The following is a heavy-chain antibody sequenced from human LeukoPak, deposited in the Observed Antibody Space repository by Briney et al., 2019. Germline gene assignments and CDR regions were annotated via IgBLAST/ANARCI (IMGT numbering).Heavy chain of an antibody. CDR3: ARVPTIFGVVITAFDI. V-gene: IGHV4-61*02. Sequence: PSETLSLTCIVSGGSISRGSYYWSWIRQPAGKGLEWMGRIYNSGSTNYNPSLKSRVTISTDMSKNQISLKLSSVTAADTAVYYCARVPTIFGVVITAFDIWGQGTMVTVSS. CDR2: IYNSGST. J-gene: IGHJ3*02. D-gene: IGHD3-3*01. CDR1: GGSISRGSYY.